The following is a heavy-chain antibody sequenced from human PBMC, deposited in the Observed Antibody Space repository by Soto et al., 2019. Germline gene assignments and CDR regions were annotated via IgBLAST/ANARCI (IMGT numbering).Heavy chain of an antibody. Sequence: SETLSLTCTVSDGSISNFYWSWIRQPPGKGLEWIGYISSSGNTNHNPSLKSRVSISVDTSKNQFSLNLTSVTAADTAVYYCARAPMVLTRSYFDSWGQGTPVTVSS. CDR2: ISSSGNT. CDR1: DGSISNFY. CDR3: ARAPMVLTRSYFDS. J-gene: IGHJ4*02. V-gene: IGHV4-59*01. D-gene: IGHD3-22*01.